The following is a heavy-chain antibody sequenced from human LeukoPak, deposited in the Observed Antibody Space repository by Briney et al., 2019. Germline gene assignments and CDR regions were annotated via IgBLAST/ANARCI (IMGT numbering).Heavy chain of an antibody. CDR1: GYTFTGYY. J-gene: IGHJ4*02. D-gene: IGHD3-22*01. CDR2: INPNSGGT. Sequence: GASVKVSCKASGYTFTGYYVHWVRQAPGQGLEWMGWINPNSGGTNYAQKFQGRVTMTRDTSISTAYMELSRLRSDDTAVYYCARVNYYDSSGYYPLPPLGYWGQGTLVTVSS. V-gene: IGHV1-2*02. CDR3: ARVNYYDSSGYYPLPPLGY.